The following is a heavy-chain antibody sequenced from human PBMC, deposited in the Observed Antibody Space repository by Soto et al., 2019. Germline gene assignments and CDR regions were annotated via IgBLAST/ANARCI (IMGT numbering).Heavy chain of an antibody. J-gene: IGHJ4*02. Sequence: QVQLVQSGAEIKKPGASVKVSCKASGYTFTGYYMHWVRQAPGQGLEWMGWFNPNSGGTNYAQKFQGWVTMTSDTSISTASMELSSLRSDDTAVYYCARARYSSSWYGAADYWGQGTLVTVSS. CDR2: FNPNSGGT. D-gene: IGHD6-13*01. CDR1: GYTFTGYY. V-gene: IGHV1-2*04. CDR3: ARARYSSSWYGAADY.